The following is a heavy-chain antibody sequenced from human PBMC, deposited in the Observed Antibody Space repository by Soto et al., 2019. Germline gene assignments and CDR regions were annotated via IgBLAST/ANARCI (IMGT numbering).Heavy chain of an antibody. V-gene: IGHV3-21*01. D-gene: IGHD2-8*01. CDR2: ISNSNNYI. CDR1: GFTFSTYS. Sequence: GGSLRLSCASSGFTFSTYSMNLVRQAPGKRLEWVSSISNSNNYIYYADSIKGRFTVSRDNAKNSLYLQINSLGAEDTAVYYCARDQRGYCSNGVCYKTKDYYYFYMDVWGKGTTVTVSS. J-gene: IGHJ6*03. CDR3: ARDQRGYCSNGVCYKTKDYYYFYMDV.